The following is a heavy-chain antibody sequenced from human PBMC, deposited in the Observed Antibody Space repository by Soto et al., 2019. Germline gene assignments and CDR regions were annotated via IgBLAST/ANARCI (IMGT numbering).Heavy chain of an antibody. Sequence: ASLKVSCKASGYTFTGYYMHWVRQAPGQGLEWMGWINPNSGGTNYAQKFQGWVTMTRDTSISTAYMELSRLRSDDTAVYYCARDRRGIAAAGTYYGMDVWGQGTTVTVSS. V-gene: IGHV1-2*04. CDR2: INPNSGGT. J-gene: IGHJ6*02. CDR1: GYTFTGYY. CDR3: ARDRRGIAAAGTYYGMDV. D-gene: IGHD6-13*01.